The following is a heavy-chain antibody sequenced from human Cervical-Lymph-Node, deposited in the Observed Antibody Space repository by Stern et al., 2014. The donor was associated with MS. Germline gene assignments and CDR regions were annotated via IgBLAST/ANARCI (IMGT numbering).Heavy chain of an antibody. D-gene: IGHD2-15*01. CDR1: EYTHNNYL. Sequence: QVQLVQSGSEVKKPGASVKVSCKASEYTHNNYLIHWVRQAPGQRPDWMGVVNPSGATNYGQKVQDRVTMTTDASTSTFYMELSRLRSEDTAVYYCAVRYCSGGRCYSVPDVWGQGTTVIVSS. J-gene: IGHJ6*02. CDR3: AVRYCSGGRCYSVPDV. CDR2: VNPSGAT. V-gene: IGHV1-46*02.